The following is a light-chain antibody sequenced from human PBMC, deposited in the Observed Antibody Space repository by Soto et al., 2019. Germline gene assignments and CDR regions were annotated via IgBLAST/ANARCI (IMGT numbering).Light chain of an antibody. CDR1: QSISNG. Sequence: IQLTQSPSPLPASVGDRVTLTCRASQSISNGLAWYQQKPGTAPKILIYHASILETAVPSRFSGNGSGTEFTHTISSLQPGDFGTYYFQQYNSYSFGQGSRVEIK. V-gene: IGKV1-5*01. J-gene: IGKJ1*01. CDR2: HAS. CDR3: QQYNSYS.